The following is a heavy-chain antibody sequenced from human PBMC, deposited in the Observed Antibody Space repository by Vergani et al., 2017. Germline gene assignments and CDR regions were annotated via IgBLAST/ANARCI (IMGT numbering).Heavy chain of an antibody. CDR3: VKDIAASGNYWYFDL. J-gene: IGHJ2*01. V-gene: IGHV3-30-3*01. Sequence: QVQLVESGGGVVQPGRSLRLSCAASGFTFSSYAMHWVRQAPGKGLEWVAVISNDGSNKYYADSVKGRFTISRDNSKNTLYLQMNSLRAEDTALYYCVKDIAASGNYWYFDLWGRGTLVTVSS. D-gene: IGHD6-13*01. CDR1: GFTFSSYA. CDR2: ISNDGSNK.